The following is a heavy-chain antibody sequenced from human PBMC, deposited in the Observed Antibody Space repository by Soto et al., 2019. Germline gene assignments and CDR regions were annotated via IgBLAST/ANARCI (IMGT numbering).Heavy chain of an antibody. J-gene: IGHJ5*02. CDR2: ISYSGTT. Sequence: QVQLQESGPGLVKPSQTLSLTCTVSGDSISSSNNYWSWIRQPPGEGLEWIGFISYSGTTSYSPPVKSRLALSLDTSKNQFSLSLSSVTAADTAVYYCARGRGYSYGLDPWGQGTLVTVSS. V-gene: IGHV4-30-4*01. CDR1: GDSISSSNNY. CDR3: ARGRGYSYGLDP. D-gene: IGHD5-18*01.